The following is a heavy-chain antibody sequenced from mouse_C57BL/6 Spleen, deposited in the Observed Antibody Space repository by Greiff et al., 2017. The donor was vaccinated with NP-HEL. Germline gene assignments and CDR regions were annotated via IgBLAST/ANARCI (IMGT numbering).Heavy chain of an antibody. D-gene: IGHD1-1*01. CDR2: ISSGGDYI. CDR1: GFTFSSYA. Sequence: EVNLVESGEGLVKPGGSLKLSCAASGFTFSSYAMSWVRQTPEKRLEWVAYISSGGDYIYYADTVKGRFTISRDNARNTLYLQMSSLKSEDTAMYYCTRDYYGSRFAYWGQGTLVTVSA. V-gene: IGHV5-9-1*02. J-gene: IGHJ3*01. CDR3: TRDYYGSRFAY.